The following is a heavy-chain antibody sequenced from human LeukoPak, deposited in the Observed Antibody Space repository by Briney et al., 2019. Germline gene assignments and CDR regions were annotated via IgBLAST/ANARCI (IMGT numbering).Heavy chain of an antibody. Sequence: SVKVSCKASGGTFSSYAISWVRQAPGQGREWMGRIIPIFGTANYAQKFQGRVTITTDESTSTAYMELSSLRSEDTAVYYCARAAYYDFWSGKGVGYYYYYMDVWGKGTTVTVSS. CDR1: GGTFSSYA. V-gene: IGHV1-69*05. D-gene: IGHD3-3*01. CDR2: IIPIFGTA. J-gene: IGHJ6*03. CDR3: ARAAYYDFWSGKGVGYYYYYMDV.